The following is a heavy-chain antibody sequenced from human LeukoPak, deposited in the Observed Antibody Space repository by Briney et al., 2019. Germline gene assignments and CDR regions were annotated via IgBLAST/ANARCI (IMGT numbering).Heavy chain of an antibody. J-gene: IGHJ4*02. D-gene: IGHD3-3*01. CDR2: ISVGAEYI. CDR1: GFTFSTYV. CDR3: ASGPPFLKYFEY. Sequence: GGSLRLSCAASGFTFSTYVMNWFRQAPGKGLEWVSTISVGAEYIFYADSVKGRFTISRDDSNNALYLQMHSLRAEDTALYYCASGPPFLKYFEYWGPGTLVTVSS. V-gene: IGHV3-23*01.